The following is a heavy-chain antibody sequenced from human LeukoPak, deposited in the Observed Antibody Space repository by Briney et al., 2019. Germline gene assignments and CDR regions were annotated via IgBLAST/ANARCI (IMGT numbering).Heavy chain of an antibody. CDR2: IYYSGTT. J-gene: IGHJ6*03. CDR3: AGSTGYCSGGSCYSMGYYYYYMDV. V-gene: IGHV4-59*01. CDR1: GGSITNYY. D-gene: IGHD2-15*01. Sequence: PSETLSLTCTVSGGSITNYYWSWIRQPPGEGLEWIGYIYYSGTTNYNPSLKSRVTISVDTSKNQFSLNLNSVTAADTAVYYCAGSTGYCSGGSCYSMGYYYYYMDVWGKGTTVTVSS.